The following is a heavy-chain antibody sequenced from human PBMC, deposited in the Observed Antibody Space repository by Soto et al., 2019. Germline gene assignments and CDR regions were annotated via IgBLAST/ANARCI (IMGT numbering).Heavy chain of an antibody. Sequence: EVQLLESGGGLVQPGGSLRLSCAASGFTFSTYAMGWVRQAPGKGLEWVSSFSGSGGSTYYADSVEGRFTMSRDNSKNTVYLQMKSLRAEDTAVYHCAKSTAAYRCDWNYFDYWGQGTLVTVSS. CDR3: AKSTAAYRCDWNYFDY. J-gene: IGHJ4*02. V-gene: IGHV3-23*01. CDR1: GFTFSTYA. CDR2: FSGSGGST. D-gene: IGHD6-19*01.